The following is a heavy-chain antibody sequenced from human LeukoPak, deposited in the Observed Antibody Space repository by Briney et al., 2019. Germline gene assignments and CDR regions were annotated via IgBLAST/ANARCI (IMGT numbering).Heavy chain of an antibody. CDR2: FDPEDGET. CDR3: ATCSSSSPDYYYYYMDV. CDR1: GYTLTELS. V-gene: IGHV1-24*01. D-gene: IGHD6-6*01. Sequence: ASVKVSCKVSGYTLTELSMHWVRQAPGKGLEWMGGFDPEDGETIYAQKFQGRVTMTEDTSTDTAYMELSSLRSEDTAVYYCATCSSSSPDYYYYYMDVWGKGTTVTVSS. J-gene: IGHJ6*03.